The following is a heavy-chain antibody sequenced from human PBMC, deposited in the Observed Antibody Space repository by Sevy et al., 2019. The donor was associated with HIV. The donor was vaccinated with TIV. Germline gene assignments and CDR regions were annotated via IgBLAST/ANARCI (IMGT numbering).Heavy chain of an antibody. CDR2: ISSSGSPI. CDR1: GFTFSDYY. Sequence: GGSLRLSCAASGFTFSDYYMNWIRQVPGKGLEWVSYISSSGSPIYYADSVKGRFAISRDNAKNSLYLQMNSLRAEDTAVYYCALERLSSNVAEYFQNWGQGTLVTVSS. D-gene: IGHD1-1*01. J-gene: IGHJ1*01. V-gene: IGHV3-11*04. CDR3: ALERLSSNVAEYFQN.